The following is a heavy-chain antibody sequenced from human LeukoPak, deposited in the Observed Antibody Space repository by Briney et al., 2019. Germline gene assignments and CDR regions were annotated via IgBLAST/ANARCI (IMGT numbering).Heavy chain of an antibody. CDR2: IYYSGNT. D-gene: IGHD3-10*01. CDR1: GGSISSSSYY. J-gene: IGHJ6*02. V-gene: IGHV4-39*01. Sequence: SETLSLSCTVSGGSISSSSYYWGWIRQPPGKGLEWIGNIYYSGNTYYNPSLKSRVTISVDTSKNQFSLKLSSVTAADTAVFYCARLKYYYGLDVWSQGTTVTVSS. CDR3: ARLKYYYGLDV.